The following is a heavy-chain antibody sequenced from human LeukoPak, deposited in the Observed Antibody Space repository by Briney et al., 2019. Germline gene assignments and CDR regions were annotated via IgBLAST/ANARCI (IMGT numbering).Heavy chain of an antibody. Sequence: PGGSLRLSCAASGFTFSSYAMSWVRQAPGKGLEWVSVISGSGGSTYYADSVKGRFTISRDNSKNTLYLQMNSLRAEDTAVYYCTTDPYSGYDSGVDYWGQGTLVTVSS. CDR2: ISGSGGST. J-gene: IGHJ4*02. CDR3: TTDPYSGYDSGVDY. V-gene: IGHV3-23*01. CDR1: GFTFSSYA. D-gene: IGHD5-12*01.